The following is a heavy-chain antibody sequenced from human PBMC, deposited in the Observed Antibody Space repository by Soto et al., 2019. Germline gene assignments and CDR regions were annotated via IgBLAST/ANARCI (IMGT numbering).Heavy chain of an antibody. CDR1: GFTFSSYA. V-gene: IGHV3-23*01. J-gene: IGHJ4*02. D-gene: IGHD3-10*01. CDR2: ISGSGGST. Sequence: GGSPRLSCAASGFTFSSYAMSWVRQAPGKGLEWVSAISGSGGSTYYADSVKGRFTISRDNSKNTLYLQMNSLRAEDTAVYYCANKRPSGSYNKPFDYWGQGTLVTVSS. CDR3: ANKRPSGSYNKPFDY.